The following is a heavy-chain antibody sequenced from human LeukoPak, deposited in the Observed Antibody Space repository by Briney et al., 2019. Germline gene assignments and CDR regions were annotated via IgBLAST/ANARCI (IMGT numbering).Heavy chain of an antibody. D-gene: IGHD5-24*01. CDR2: ISGSGGSA. V-gene: IGHV3-23*01. Sequence: GGSLRLSCEASRFTFSSYAMSWVRQATGKGLEWVSVISGSGGSAYYADSVKGRFTISRDNSKNTLYLRMNSLRAKDTAVYYCAKLGTWLQYPFDYWGQGTLVTVSS. CDR3: AKLGTWLQYPFDY. CDR1: RFTFSSYA. J-gene: IGHJ4*02.